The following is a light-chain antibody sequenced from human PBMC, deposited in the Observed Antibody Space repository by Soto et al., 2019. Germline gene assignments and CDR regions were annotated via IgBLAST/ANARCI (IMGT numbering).Light chain of an antibody. CDR1: SSNIGSNT. CDR3: AAWDDSLNGVV. J-gene: IGLJ2*01. CDR2: SNN. Sequence: QSALTQPPSAYGTPGQRVTISCSGSSSNIGSNTVNWYQQLPGTAPKLLIYSNNQRPSGVPDRFSGSKSGTSASLAISGLQSEDEADYYCAAWDDSLNGVVFGGGTKVTVL. V-gene: IGLV1-44*01.